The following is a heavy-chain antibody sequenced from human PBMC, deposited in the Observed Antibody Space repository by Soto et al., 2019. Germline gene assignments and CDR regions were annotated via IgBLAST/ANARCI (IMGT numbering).Heavy chain of an antibody. CDR2: IIPIFGTA. V-gene: IGHV1-69*06. J-gene: IGHJ3*02. CDR1: GGTFSSYA. D-gene: IGHD5-18*01. Sequence: GASVKVSCKASGGTFSSYAISWVRQAPGQGLEWMGGIIPIFGTANYAQKFQGRVTITADKSTSTAYMELSSLRSEDTAVYYCARALRPSIQLWLSNDAFDIWGQGTMVTVSS. CDR3: ARALRPSIQLWLSNDAFDI.